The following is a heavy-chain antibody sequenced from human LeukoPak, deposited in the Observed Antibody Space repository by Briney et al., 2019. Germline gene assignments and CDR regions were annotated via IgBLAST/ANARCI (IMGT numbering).Heavy chain of an antibody. CDR3: ARAGSLDYNFDY. CDR2: IYSGGNT. CDR1: GFTVSSNY. J-gene: IGHJ4*02. Sequence: GGSLRRSCAASGFTVSSNYMSWVRQAPGKGLEWVSGIYSGGNTYYADSVKGRFTISRDNSKNTLYLQMHSLRAEDTAVYYCARAGSLDYNFDYWGQGTLVTVSS. D-gene: IGHD3-10*01. V-gene: IGHV3-53*01.